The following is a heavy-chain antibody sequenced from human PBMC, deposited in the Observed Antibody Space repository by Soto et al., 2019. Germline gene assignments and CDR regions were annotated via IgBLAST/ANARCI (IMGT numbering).Heavy chain of an antibody. CDR1: GFTFSSYD. Sequence: GGSLRLSCAASGFTFSSYDMNWVRQAPGKGLEWVSYISSNSYTIYYADSAKGRFTISRDNSKNTLHLQMNSLRVEDTAVYYCAREGGYYNFDYWGQGTLVTVSS. CDR2: ISSNSYTI. CDR3: AREGGYYNFDY. D-gene: IGHD3-22*01. J-gene: IGHJ4*02. V-gene: IGHV3-48*01.